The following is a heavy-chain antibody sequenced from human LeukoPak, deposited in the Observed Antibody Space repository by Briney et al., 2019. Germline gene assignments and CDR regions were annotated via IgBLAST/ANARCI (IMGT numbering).Heavy chain of an antibody. CDR3: ARGGLQLERRGWFDP. Sequence: PGGSLRLSCAASGFTFSSYAMHWVRQAPGKGLEYVSAISSNGGSKYYANSVKGRFTISRDNSKNTLYLQMGSLRSEDTAVYYCARGGLQLERRGWFDPWGQGTLVTVSS. CDR2: ISSNGGSK. D-gene: IGHD1-1*01. J-gene: IGHJ5*02. V-gene: IGHV3-64*01. CDR1: GFTFSSYA.